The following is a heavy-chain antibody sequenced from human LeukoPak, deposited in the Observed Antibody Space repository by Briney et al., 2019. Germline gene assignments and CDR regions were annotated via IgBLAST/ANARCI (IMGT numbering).Heavy chain of an antibody. D-gene: IGHD6-19*01. CDR3: ARDADSSGSDNFDI. J-gene: IGHJ3*02. V-gene: IGHV4-34*01. CDR1: GGSFSGYY. Sequence: PSETLSLTCGVYGGSFSGYYWSWIRQPPGRGLGWIGEIHHSGSTDYNPSLKSRVSISVDTSKNQFSLKLSSVNVADTAVYYCARDADSSGSDNFDIWGQGTMVTVSS. CDR2: IHHSGST.